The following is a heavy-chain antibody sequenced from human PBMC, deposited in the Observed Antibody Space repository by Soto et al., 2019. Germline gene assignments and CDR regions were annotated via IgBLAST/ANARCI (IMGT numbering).Heavy chain of an antibody. CDR3: ARAVGPPGGHYYYYYMDV. V-gene: IGHV3-74*01. J-gene: IGHJ6*03. Sequence: EVQLGESGGGLVQPGGSLRLSCAASGCTLSSYWMHWVRQAPGKGLVWVSRINSDGSSTSYADSVKGRFTISRDNAKNTLYLQMNSLRAEDTAVYYCARAVGPPGGHYYYYYMDVWGKGTTVTFSS. CDR1: GCTLSSYW. CDR2: INSDGSST. D-gene: IGHD3-16*01.